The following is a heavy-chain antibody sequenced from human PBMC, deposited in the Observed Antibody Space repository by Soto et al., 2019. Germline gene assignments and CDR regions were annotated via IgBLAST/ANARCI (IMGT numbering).Heavy chain of an antibody. D-gene: IGHD3-22*01. CDR3: ARVDDTSGYYSGDAFDI. CDR2: IFYSGST. J-gene: IGHJ3*02. V-gene: IGHV4-31*03. Sequence: SETLSLTCTVSGGSITSGDYYWSWIRQHPGKGLEWIGYIFYSGSTYYNPSLKSRVTISVDTSKNQFSLKLSSVTAADTAVYYCARVDDTSGYYSGDAFDIWGQGTMVTVSS. CDR1: GGSITSGDYY.